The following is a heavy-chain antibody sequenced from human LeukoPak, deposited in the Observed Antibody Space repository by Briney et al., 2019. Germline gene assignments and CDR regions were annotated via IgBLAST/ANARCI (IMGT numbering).Heavy chain of an antibody. D-gene: IGHD4-17*01. CDR2: ISSGSGTI. Sequence: GGSLRLSCAASGFTFSSYSMNWVRQAPGKGLEWVSYISSGSGTIYYADSVKGRFTISRDNAKNSLYLQMNSLRAEDTAVYYCTRGSYGDYEYWGQGTLVTVSS. CDR3: TRGSYGDYEY. J-gene: IGHJ4*02. V-gene: IGHV3-48*01. CDR1: GFTFSSYS.